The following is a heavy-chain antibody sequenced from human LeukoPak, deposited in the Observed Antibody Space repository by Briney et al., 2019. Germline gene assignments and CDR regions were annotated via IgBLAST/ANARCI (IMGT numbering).Heavy chain of an antibody. Sequence: GGSLRLSCAASGFTFSSYSMNWVRQAPGKGLEWVSSISSSSGYIYYADSVKGRFTISRDNAKNSLYLQMNSLRAEDTAVYYCARNVDTASNWFDPWGQGTLVTVSS. D-gene: IGHD5-18*01. J-gene: IGHJ5*02. V-gene: IGHV3-21*01. CDR1: GFTFSSYS. CDR3: ARNVDTASNWFDP. CDR2: ISSSSGYI.